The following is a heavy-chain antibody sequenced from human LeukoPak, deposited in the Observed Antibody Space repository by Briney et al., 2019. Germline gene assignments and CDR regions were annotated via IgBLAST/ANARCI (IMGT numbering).Heavy chain of an antibody. CDR1: GFTFSTYA. CDR3: AKGSLLLGELSACTLDC. CDR2: ISGSGSST. J-gene: IGHJ4*02. Sequence: GGSLRLSCAASGFTFSTYAMSWVRQAPGKGLEWVSSISGSGSSTSYADSVKGLFTISRDNSKNTLDLQMNSLRAEDTAIYYCAKGSLLLGELSACTLDCWRQGTLVTVSS. V-gene: IGHV3-23*01. D-gene: IGHD3-16*02.